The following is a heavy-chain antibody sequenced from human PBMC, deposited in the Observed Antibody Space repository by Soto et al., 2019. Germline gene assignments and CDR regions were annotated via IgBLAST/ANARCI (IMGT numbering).Heavy chain of an antibody. D-gene: IGHD5-18*01. CDR2: ISSDGSTK. CDR3: VKDGGGVRYNYNIRGDS. Sequence: QVQLVESGGGVVHPGRSLRLSCVASGIDLENYGIHWVRQAPGEGLEWVAGISSDGSTKSYIDSVRGRFTISRDNSRSTAFLQMNSLKREDTAMYYCVKDGGGVRYNYNIRGDSWGQGTQVTVSS. CDR1: GIDLENYG. V-gene: IGHV3-30*18. J-gene: IGHJ4*02.